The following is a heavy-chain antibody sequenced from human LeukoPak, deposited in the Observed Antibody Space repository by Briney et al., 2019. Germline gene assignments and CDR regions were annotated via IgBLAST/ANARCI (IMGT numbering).Heavy chain of an antibody. V-gene: IGHV1-18*01. CDR2: ISAYSGNT. J-gene: IGHJ3*02. CDR1: GYTFTSYG. D-gene: IGHD3-3*01. Sequence: ASVKVSCKASGYTFTSYGISWVRQAPGQGLEWMGWISAYSGNTNYAQKLQGRVIMTTDTSTSTAYMELRSLRSDDTAVYYCARVYYDFWSGYEYDAFDIWGQGTMVTVSS. CDR3: ARVYYDFWSGYEYDAFDI.